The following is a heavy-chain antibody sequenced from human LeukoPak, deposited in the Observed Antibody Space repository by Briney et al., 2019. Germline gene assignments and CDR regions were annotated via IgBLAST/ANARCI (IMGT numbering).Heavy chain of an antibody. CDR1: GSTFDDYA. J-gene: IGHJ4*02. V-gene: IGHV3-9*01. D-gene: IGHD5-18*01. Sequence: GRSLRLSCAASGSTFDDYAMHWVRQAPGKGLEWVSGISWNSGSIGYADSVKGRFTISRDNAKNSLYLQMNSLRAEDTALYYCAKDRYPGYSYGHFDYWGQGTLVTVSS. CDR2: ISWNSGSI. CDR3: AKDRYPGYSYGHFDY.